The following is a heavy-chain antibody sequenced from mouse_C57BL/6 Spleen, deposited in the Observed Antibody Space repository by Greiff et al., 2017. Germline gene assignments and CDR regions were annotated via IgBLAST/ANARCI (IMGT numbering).Heavy chain of an antibody. D-gene: IGHD2-4*01. CDR1: GYTFTSYW. J-gene: IGHJ3*01. V-gene: IGHV1-52*01. CDR3: ARKGDDDYCFAY. Sequence: QVQLQQPGAELVRPGSSVKLSCKASGYTFTSYWMHWVKQRPIQGLEWIGNIDPSDSETHYNQKFKDKATWTVDKSSSTAYMQLSSLTSEDSAVYYCARKGDDDYCFAYWGQGTLVTVSA. CDR2: IDPSDSET.